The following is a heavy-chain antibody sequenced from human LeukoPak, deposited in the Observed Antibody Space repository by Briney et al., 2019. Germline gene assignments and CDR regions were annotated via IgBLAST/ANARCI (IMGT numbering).Heavy chain of an antibody. CDR3: ARGGDLNCSYYYAMDV. V-gene: IGHV4-61*02. CDR1: GDSINSGRFY. J-gene: IGHJ6*02. CDR2: VYTSGIT. D-gene: IGHD7-27*01. Sequence: SETLSLTCTVSGDSINSGRFYWNWIRQPAGKGPEWIGRVYTSGITNYSPSLKSRATISLDTSKNQFSLKLSSVTAADTAVYYCARGGDLNCSYYYAMDVWGQGTTVTVSS.